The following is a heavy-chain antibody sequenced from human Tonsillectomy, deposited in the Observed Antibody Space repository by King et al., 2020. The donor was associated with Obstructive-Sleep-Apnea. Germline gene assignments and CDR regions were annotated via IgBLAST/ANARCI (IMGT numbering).Heavy chain of an antibody. V-gene: IGHV1-18*01. CDR2: ISAYNGNT. J-gene: IGHJ6*02. Sequence: VQLVESGAEVKKPGASVKVSCKASGYTFTSYDISWVRQAPGQGLEWRGWISAYNGNTNYAQKLQGRVTMTTDTSASTAYMERRRLRSDDTAVYYCARGQVPAAIGIYYGMDVWGQGTTVTVSS. CDR1: GYTFTSYD. D-gene: IGHD2-2*01. CDR3: ARGQVPAAIGIYYGMDV.